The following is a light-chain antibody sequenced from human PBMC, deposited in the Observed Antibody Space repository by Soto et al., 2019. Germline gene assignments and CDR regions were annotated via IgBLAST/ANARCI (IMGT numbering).Light chain of an antibody. CDR1: QGIGND. V-gene: IGKV1-6*01. Sequence: AIQLTQSPSSLSASVGDRVTISCRASQGIGNDLAWYQQKPGKAPRLLIFAASNLQSGVPSRFSGSGSGTEFTLTINGLQPEDFATYYCQQAASFPITFGQGTRLEIK. J-gene: IGKJ5*01. CDR2: AAS. CDR3: QQAASFPIT.